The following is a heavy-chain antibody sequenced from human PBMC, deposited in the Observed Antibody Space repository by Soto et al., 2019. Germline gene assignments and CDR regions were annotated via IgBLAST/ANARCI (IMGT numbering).Heavy chain of an antibody. J-gene: IGHJ6*02. Sequence: QVQLVQSGAEVKKPGASVKVSCKASGYTFTNSGISWVRQAPGQGLEWMGWIGAYNGHTKYAQKLQGRVTMTTATSTSTAYMELRSLKSDDTAVYYCAREDYYDSSGYLPVRYYFGMDVWGQGTTVTVSS. CDR1: GYTFTNSG. CDR3: AREDYYDSSGYLPVRYYFGMDV. D-gene: IGHD3-22*01. V-gene: IGHV1-18*01. CDR2: IGAYNGHT.